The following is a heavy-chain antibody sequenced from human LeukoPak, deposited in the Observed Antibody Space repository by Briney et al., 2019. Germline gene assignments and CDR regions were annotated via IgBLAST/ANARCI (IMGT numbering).Heavy chain of an antibody. CDR1: GFTFSSYD. Sequence: GGSLRLSCAASGFTFSSYDMSWVRQAPGKGLEWVSTINSYGAYTYYAASVRGRFTISRDNSKNTLYLQMNSLRAEDTAVFYCAKRHSSGSYYFDYWGQGTLVTVSS. CDR2: INSYGAYT. V-gene: IGHV3-23*01. J-gene: IGHJ4*02. CDR3: AKRHSSGSYYFDY. D-gene: IGHD3-22*01.